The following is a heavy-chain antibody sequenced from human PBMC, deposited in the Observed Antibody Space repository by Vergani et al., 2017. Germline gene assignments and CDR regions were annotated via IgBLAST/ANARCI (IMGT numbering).Heavy chain of an antibody. V-gene: IGHV3-23*01. D-gene: IGHD6-13*01. CDR3: AKDQGQQLVRHWGFRDAFDI. Sequence: EVQLLESGGGLVQPGGSLRLSCAASGFTFSSYAMSWVRQAPGKGLEWVSAISGSGGSTYYADSVKGRFTISRDNSKNTLYLQMNSLKAEDTAVYYCAKDQGQQLVRHWGFRDAFDIWGQGTMVTVSS. J-gene: IGHJ3*02. CDR2: ISGSGGST. CDR1: GFTFSSYA.